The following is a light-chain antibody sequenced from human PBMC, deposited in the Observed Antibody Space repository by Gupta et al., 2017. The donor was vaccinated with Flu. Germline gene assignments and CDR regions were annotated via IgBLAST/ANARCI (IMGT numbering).Light chain of an antibody. CDR1: LLAKKY. Sequence: SYELTQPSSVSVSPGQTARITCSGNLLAKKYARWYQQKPGQAPVLVIYKDTERPSGIAERFSGSRSGTTVTLTISGAQVEDEADYHCYSAGDNYRYVFGPGTKVTVL. CDR2: KDT. V-gene: IGLV3-27*01. J-gene: IGLJ1*01. CDR3: YSAGDNYRYV.